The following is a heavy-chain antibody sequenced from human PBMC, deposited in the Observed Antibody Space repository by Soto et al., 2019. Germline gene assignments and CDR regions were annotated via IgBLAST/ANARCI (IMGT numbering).Heavy chain of an antibody. CDR1: GYTFTGYY. CDR2: INPNSGGT. D-gene: IGHD2-2*01. V-gene: IGHV1-2*04. Sequence: ASVKVSCKASGYTFTGYYMHWVRQAPGQGLEWMGWINPNSGGTNYAQKFQGWVTMTRDTSISTAYMELSRLRSDDTAVYYCARMGGDCSSTSCYDGRAFDIWGQGTMVTVSS. J-gene: IGHJ3*02. CDR3: ARMGGDCSSTSCYDGRAFDI.